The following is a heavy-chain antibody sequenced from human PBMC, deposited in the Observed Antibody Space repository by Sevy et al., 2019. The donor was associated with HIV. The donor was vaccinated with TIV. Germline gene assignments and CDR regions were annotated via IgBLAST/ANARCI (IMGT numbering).Heavy chain of an antibody. D-gene: IGHD3-22*01. CDR2: INQDGSTT. Sequence: GGSLRLSCDASGFSLSAYWMLWVRQAPGKGLGWVANINQDGSTTYYANSVGGRFTISRDNAKNLLFLHLSALRAEDTALYYCVRAMASVDSYWGQGTLVTVSS. J-gene: IGHJ4*02. CDR1: GFSLSAYW. CDR3: VRAMASVDSY. V-gene: IGHV3-7*01.